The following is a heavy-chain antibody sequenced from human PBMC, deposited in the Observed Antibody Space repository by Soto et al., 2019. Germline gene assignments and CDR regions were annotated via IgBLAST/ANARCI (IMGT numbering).Heavy chain of an antibody. CDR3: ARSELGYCSGGSFVGHAFDI. J-gene: IGHJ3*02. V-gene: IGHV1-69*13. D-gene: IGHD2-15*01. Sequence: SVKVSCKASGGTFSSYAISWVRQAPGQGLEWMGGIIPIFGTANYAQKFQGRVTITADESTSTAYMELSSLRSEDTAVYYCARSELGYCSGGSFVGHAFDIWGQGTMVTVSS. CDR1: GGTFSSYA. CDR2: IIPIFGTA.